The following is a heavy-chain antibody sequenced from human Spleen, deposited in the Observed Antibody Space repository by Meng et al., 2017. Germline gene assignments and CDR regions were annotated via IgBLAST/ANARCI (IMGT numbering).Heavy chain of an antibody. J-gene: IGHJ4*02. CDR1: GFSFSSYW. CDR3: ARESMYYDSSGYYLDY. V-gene: IGHV3-7*01. D-gene: IGHD3-22*01. Sequence: GGSLRLSCAASGFSFSSYWMNWVRQAPGKGLEWVANIKQDGSEKYYVDSVKGRFTISRVNALNSLYLQMNSLSAEDTAVYYCARESMYYDSSGYYLDYWGQGTLVTVSS. CDR2: IKQDGSEK.